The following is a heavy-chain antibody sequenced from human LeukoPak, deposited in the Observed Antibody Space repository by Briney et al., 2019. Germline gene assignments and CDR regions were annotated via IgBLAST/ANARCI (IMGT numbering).Heavy chain of an antibody. J-gene: IGHJ5*02. Sequence: PGESLRLSCAASGFTFSTSGVGWLRQAPGKGLEWISYITSSTTTLYIDSVKGRFTISRDNAKNSLYLQMNSLRDEDTAVYYCARCSGGSCPSWFDPWGQGTLVTVSS. CDR3: ARCSGGSCPSWFDP. CDR2: ITSSTTTL. D-gene: IGHD2-15*01. CDR1: GFTFSTSG. V-gene: IGHV3-48*02.